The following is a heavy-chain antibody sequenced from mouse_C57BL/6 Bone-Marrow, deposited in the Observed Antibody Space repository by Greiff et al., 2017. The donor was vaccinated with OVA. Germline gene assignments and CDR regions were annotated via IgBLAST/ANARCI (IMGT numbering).Heavy chain of an antibody. D-gene: IGHD1-1*01. J-gene: IGHJ2*01. CDR3: ARHYYGSSYY. CDR1: GFTFSSYG. Sequence: EVHLVESGGDLVKPGGSLKLSCAASGFTFSSYGMSWVRQTPDKRLEWVATISSGGSYTYSPDSVKGRFPISRDNAKNTLYLQMSSLKSEDTAMYYWARHYYGSSYYWGQGTTLTVSS. CDR2: ISSGGSYT. V-gene: IGHV5-6*01.